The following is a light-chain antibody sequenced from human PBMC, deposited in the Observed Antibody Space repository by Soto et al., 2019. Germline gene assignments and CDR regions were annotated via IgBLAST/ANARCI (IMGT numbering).Light chain of an antibody. CDR1: SSDVGGYHY. CDR3: ASYTSSSTSVI. V-gene: IGLV2-11*01. CDR2: DVN. Sequence: QSALTQPRSVSGSPGQSVTLSCTGTSSDVGGYHYVSWYQHHPGKAPKIIIYDVNKRPSGVPDRFSGSKSGNTASLTISGLQAEDEADYYCASYTSSSTSVIFGRGTKLTVL. J-gene: IGLJ2*01.